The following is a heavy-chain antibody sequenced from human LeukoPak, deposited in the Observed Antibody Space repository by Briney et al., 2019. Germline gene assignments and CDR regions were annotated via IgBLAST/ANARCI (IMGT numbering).Heavy chain of an antibody. CDR3: ARRQGCSSTSCPPDS. J-gene: IGHJ4*02. Sequence: GESLKISCKGSGYSFTTYWIGWVRQMPGKGLEWMGIIYPGDSDTRYSPSFQGQVTISADKSISTAYLQWSSLKASDTAMYYCARRQGCSSTSCPPDSWGQGTLVTVSS. V-gene: IGHV5-51*01. D-gene: IGHD2-2*01. CDR2: IYPGDSDT. CDR1: GYSFTTYW.